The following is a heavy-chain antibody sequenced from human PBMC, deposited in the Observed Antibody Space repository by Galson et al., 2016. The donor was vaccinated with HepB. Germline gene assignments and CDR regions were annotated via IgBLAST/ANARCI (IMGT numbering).Heavy chain of an antibody. CDR3: ARNGVGGYCSGVSCYPAMDV. CDR2: ISPSDGIT. V-gene: IGHV1-46*01. D-gene: IGHD2-15*01. J-gene: IGHJ6*02. CDR1: GYSFIGHH. Sequence: SVKVSCKASGYSFIGHHIHWVRQAPGQGLEWMGIISPSDGITRYAQRFQGRVTMTRDTSTSTIYMELRSLRSEDTAVYFCARNGVGGYCSGVSCYPAMDVWGQGTTVTVAS.